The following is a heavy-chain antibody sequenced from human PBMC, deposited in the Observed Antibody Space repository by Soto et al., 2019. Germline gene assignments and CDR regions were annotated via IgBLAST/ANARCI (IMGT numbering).Heavy chain of an antibody. CDR3: ARQTVVAATPRLTWFDP. Sequence: SETVSLTCTVSGGSISSYYWSWIRQPPGKGLEWIGYIYYSGSTNYNPSLKSRVTISVDTSKNQFSLKLSSVTAADTAVYYCARQTVVAATPRLTWFDPCGQGIQVTVSS. CDR2: IYYSGST. J-gene: IGHJ5*02. V-gene: IGHV4-59*08. D-gene: IGHD2-15*01. CDR1: GGSISSYY.